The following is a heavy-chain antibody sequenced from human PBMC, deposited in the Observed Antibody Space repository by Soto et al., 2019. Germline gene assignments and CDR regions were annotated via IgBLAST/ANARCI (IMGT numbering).Heavy chain of an antibody. J-gene: IGHJ5*02. CDR3: ARITQRGYTDWFDP. D-gene: IGHD5-18*01. CDR1: GGSISSGGYY. CDR2: IYYSGST. Sequence: SETLSLTCTVSGGSISSGGYYWSWIRQPPGKGLEWIGYIYYSGSTNYNPSLKSRVTISGDTSKNQFSLKLSSVTAADTAVYFCARITQRGYTDWFDPWGQGTLVTVSS. V-gene: IGHV4-61*08.